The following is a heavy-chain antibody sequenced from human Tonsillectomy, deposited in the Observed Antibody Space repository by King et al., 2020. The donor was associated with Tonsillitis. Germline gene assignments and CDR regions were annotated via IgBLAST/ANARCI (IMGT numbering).Heavy chain of an antibody. J-gene: IGHJ4*02. CDR1: GFTFSTYG. CDR3: AKEGDVLRFLQWLPADY. Sequence: QLVQSGGGVVQTGKSLRLSCAASGFTFSTYGMHWVRQAPGKGLEWVAVISKDGSNKYYADSVKGRFTISRDNSKNTLYLQMNSLRAEDTAVYYCAKEGDVLRFLQWLPADYWGQGTLVTVSS. CDR2: ISKDGSNK. D-gene: IGHD3-3*01. V-gene: IGHV3-30*18.